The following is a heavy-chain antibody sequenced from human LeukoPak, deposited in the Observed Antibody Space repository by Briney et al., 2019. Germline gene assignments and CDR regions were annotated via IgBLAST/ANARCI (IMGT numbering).Heavy chain of an antibody. CDR3: AGQGRPVFASGY. CDR1: GGSISSSSYY. CDR2: IYYGGST. D-gene: IGHD3-10*02. Sequence: SETLSLTCTVSGGSISSSSYYWGWIRQPPGKGLEWIGSIYYGGSTFYNPSLKSRVTISVDTSKNQFSLKLSSVTAADTAVYYCAGQGRPVFASGYWGQGTLVTVSS. J-gene: IGHJ4*02. V-gene: IGHV4-39*01.